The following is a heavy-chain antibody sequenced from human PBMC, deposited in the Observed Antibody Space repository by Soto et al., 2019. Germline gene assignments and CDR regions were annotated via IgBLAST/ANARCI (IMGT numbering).Heavy chain of an antibody. D-gene: IGHD1-7*01. V-gene: IGHV4-59*01. CDR1: GGSISSYY. J-gene: IGHJ5*02. CDR3: ARAINNCNYPNWFDP. Sequence: SETLSLTCTVSGGSISSYYWSWIRQPPGKGLEWIGYIYYSGSTNYNPSLKSRVTISVDTSKNQFSLKVSSVTAADTAVYYCARAINNCNYPNWFDPWGQGTLVTVSS. CDR2: IYYSGST.